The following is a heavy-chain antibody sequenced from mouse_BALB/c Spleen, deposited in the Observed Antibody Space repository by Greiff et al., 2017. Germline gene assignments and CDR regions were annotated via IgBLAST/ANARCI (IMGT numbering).Heavy chain of an antibody. CDR1: GFTFSDYY. Sequence: EVHLVESGGGLVKPGGSLKLSCAASGFTFSDYYMYWVRQTPEKRLEWVATISDGGSYTYYPDSVKGRFTISRDNAKNNLYLQMSSLKSEDTAMYYCARDYYGIYAMDYWGQGTSVTVSS. CDR2: ISDGGSYT. CDR3: ARDYYGIYAMDY. J-gene: IGHJ4*01. D-gene: IGHD2-1*01. V-gene: IGHV5-4*02.